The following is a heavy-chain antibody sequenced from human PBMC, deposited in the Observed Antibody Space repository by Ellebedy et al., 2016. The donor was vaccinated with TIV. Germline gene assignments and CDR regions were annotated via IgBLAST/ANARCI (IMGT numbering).Heavy chain of an antibody. J-gene: IGHJ1*01. CDR2: ISSSGDST. D-gene: IGHD6-6*01. V-gene: IGHV3-23*01. CDR1: GIILSNAW. CDR3: IFKGMSARLY. Sequence: PGGSLRLSCATSGIILSNAWMNWVRQAPGKGLEWVSGISSSGDSTYYADSVKGRFTVSRDNSKNTLFLQVNSLRAEDTAVYYCIFKGMSARLYWGQGTLVTVSS.